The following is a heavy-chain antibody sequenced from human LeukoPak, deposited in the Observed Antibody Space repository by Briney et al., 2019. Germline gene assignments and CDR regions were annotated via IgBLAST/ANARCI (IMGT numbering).Heavy chain of an antibody. CDR1: GFTFSSYS. CDR2: ISSSSSYI. CDR3: ARERGYCSSTSCYTVYYFDY. V-gene: IGHV3-21*01. D-gene: IGHD2-2*02. Sequence: GSLRLSCAASGFTFSSYSMNWVRQAPGKGLEWVSSISSSSSYIYYADSVKGRFTISRDNAKNSLYLQMNSLRAEDTAVYYCARERGYCSSTSCYTVYYFDYWGQGTLVTVSS. J-gene: IGHJ4*02.